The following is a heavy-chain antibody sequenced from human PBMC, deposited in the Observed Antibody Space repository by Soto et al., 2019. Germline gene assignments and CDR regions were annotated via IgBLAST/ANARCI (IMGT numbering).Heavy chain of an antibody. J-gene: IGHJ4*02. CDR2: IYYSGST. D-gene: IGHD6-19*01. V-gene: IGHV4-59*01. CDR1: GGSISSYY. CDR3: ARDLSSGWSKGYFDY. Sequence: QVQLQESGPGLVKPSETLSLTCTVSGGSISSYYWSWIRQPPGKGLEWIGYIYYSGSTNYNPSLKSRVTISVDTSKNQFSLKLSSVTAADTAVYYCARDLSSGWSKGYFDYWGQGTVVTVSS.